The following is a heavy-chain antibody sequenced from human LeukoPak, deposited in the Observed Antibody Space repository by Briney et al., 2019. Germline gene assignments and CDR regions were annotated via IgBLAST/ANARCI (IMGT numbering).Heavy chain of an antibody. J-gene: IGHJ6*02. CDR2: ISQDGSET. CDR1: GFTFNSFF. D-gene: IGHD3-16*01. CDR3: ATYTHWVAGDV. Sequence: GGSLRLSCAASGFTFNSFFLNWVRLTPGRELEWVACISQDGSETFYMDSVRGRFTISRDNTKNSLYLQMDSLRAEDTAVYYCATYTHWVAGDVWGQGTTVTVSS. V-gene: IGHV3-7*01.